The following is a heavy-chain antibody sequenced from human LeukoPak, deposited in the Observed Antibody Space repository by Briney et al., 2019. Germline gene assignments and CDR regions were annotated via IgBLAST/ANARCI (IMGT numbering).Heavy chain of an antibody. J-gene: IGHJ6*02. CDR3: ARLPYYYDSPGTDV. V-gene: IGHV4-59*12. CDR1: GASMTDYY. Sequence: SETLSLTCSVSGASMTDYYWTWVRQPPGKGLEWIGYIHYTGTTDYNPSLKSRVTMSVDASENRFSLKLSSVTAADTAVYYCARLPYYYDSPGTDVWGQGTTVTVSS. D-gene: IGHD3-22*01. CDR2: IHYTGTT.